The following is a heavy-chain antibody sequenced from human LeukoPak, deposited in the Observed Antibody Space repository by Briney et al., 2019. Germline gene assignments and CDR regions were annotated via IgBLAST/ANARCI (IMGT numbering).Heavy chain of an antibody. CDR3: AKIVSITIFGVAPRGY. J-gene: IGHJ4*02. CDR1: GFTFSSYA. CDR2: ISGSGGST. D-gene: IGHD3-3*01. V-gene: IGHV3-23*01. Sequence: GGSLRLSCAASGFTFSSYAMSWVRQAPGKGLEWVSAISGSGGSTYYADSVKARFTISRDNSKNTLYLQMNSLRAEDTAVYYCAKIVSITIFGVAPRGYWGQGTLVTVSS.